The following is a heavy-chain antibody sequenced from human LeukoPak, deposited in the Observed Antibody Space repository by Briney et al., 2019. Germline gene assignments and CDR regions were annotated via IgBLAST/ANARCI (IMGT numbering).Heavy chain of an antibody. CDR1: GGSISSYY. D-gene: IGHD1-20*01. CDR3: ARQGAITARRTHYYAMDV. J-gene: IGHJ6*02. CDR2: IYYLGST. Sequence: SETLSLTCTVSGGSISSYYWSWIRQPPGKGLEWVGHIYYLGSTNYNPSLKSRVTVSVDTSKNQFSLKLNSVTAADTAIYYCARQGAITARRTHYYAMDVWGPGTTVTVPS. V-gene: IGHV4-59*08.